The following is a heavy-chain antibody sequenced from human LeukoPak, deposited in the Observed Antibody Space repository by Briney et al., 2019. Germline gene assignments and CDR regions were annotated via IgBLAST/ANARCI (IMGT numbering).Heavy chain of an antibody. CDR3: TSAFVRSPDY. CDR2: IRSKAYGGTT. J-gene: IGHJ4*02. D-gene: IGHD3-16*01. CDR1: GFTFGDYA. V-gene: IGHV3-49*04. Sequence: GRSLRLSCTASGFTFGDYAMSWVRQAPGKGLEWVGFIRSKAYGGTTEYAASVKGRFTISRDDSKSIAYLQMNSLKTEDTAVYYCTSAFVRSPDYWGQGTLVTVSS.